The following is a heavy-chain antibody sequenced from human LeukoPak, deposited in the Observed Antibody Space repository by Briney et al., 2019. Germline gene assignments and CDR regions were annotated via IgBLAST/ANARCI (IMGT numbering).Heavy chain of an antibody. V-gene: IGHV4-30-2*01. CDR2: IYHSGST. Sequence: SQTLSLTCAVSGGSISSGGYSWSWIRQPPGKGLEWIGYIYHSGSTYYNPSLKSRVTISVDRSKNQFSLKLSSVTAADTAVYYCARGRCIVVVPAAMRRFGWFDPWGQGTLVTVFS. D-gene: IGHD2-2*01. J-gene: IGHJ5*02. CDR1: GGSISSGGYS. CDR3: ARGRCIVVVPAAMRRFGWFDP.